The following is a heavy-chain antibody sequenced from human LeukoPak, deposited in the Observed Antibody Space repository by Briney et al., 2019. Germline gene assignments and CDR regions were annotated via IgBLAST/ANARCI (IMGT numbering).Heavy chain of an antibody. CDR1: GYTFTAYY. V-gene: IGHV1-2*06. Sequence: GASVKVSCKXSGYTFTAYYIHWVRQAPGQGLEWMGRINPNSGDTNYAQKFQGSVTLTRDTSINTAYMELSRLRSDDTAVYYCAKLGIGSTTRAWFDPWGQGTLVTVSS. CDR2: INPNSGDT. J-gene: IGHJ5*02. CDR3: AKLGIGSTTRAWFDP. D-gene: IGHD1-26*01.